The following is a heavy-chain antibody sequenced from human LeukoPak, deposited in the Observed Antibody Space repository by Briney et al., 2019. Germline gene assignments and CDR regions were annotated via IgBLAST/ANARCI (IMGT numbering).Heavy chain of an antibody. CDR3: ARLFCSNWSEYYFDY. V-gene: IGHV4-4*07. D-gene: IGHD6-13*01. CDR2: IYSSGNT. CDR1: GDSINYYY. J-gene: IGHJ4*02. Sequence: SETLSLTCTVSGDSINYYYWSWVRQSAGKGLEWIGRIYSSGNTRYNPSVKSRVSMSIDTSQNQFSLRLTSVTAADAAVYYCARLFCSNWSEYYFDYWGQGILVTVS.